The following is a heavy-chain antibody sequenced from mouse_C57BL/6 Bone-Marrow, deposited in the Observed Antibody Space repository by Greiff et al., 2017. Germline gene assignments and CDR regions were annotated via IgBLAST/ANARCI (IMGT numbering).Heavy chain of an antibody. V-gene: IGHV1-69*01. Sequence: QVQLQQPGAELVMPGASVKLSCKASGYTFTSYWMHWVKQRPGQGLEWIGEIDPSDSDTNYNQKFKGKSTLTVDKSSSTAYMQLSSLTSEDSAVYYCARDYYGLDYWGQGTTLTVSS. D-gene: IGHD1-1*01. J-gene: IGHJ2*01. CDR3: ARDYYGLDY. CDR1: GYTFTSYW. CDR2: IDPSDSDT.